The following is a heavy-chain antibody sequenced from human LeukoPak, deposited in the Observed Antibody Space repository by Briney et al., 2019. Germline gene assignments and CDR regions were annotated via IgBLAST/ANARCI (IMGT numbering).Heavy chain of an antibody. D-gene: IGHD6-19*01. Sequence: ASVKVSCKSSGYTFTGYYMHWVRQPPGQGLEWMGWINPNSGGTNYAQKFQGRVTMTRDTSISTAYMELSRLRSDDTAVYYCARDFTASLAVAGFFAFEIWGQGTMVTVSS. CDR2: INPNSGGT. J-gene: IGHJ3*02. CDR1: GYTFTGYY. CDR3: ARDFTASLAVAGFFAFEI. V-gene: IGHV1-2*02.